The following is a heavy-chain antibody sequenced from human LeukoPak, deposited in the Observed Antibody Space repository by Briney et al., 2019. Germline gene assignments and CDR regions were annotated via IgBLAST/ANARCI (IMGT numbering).Heavy chain of an antibody. J-gene: IGHJ4*02. CDR2: IWYDGSNK. D-gene: IGHD3-22*01. CDR1: GFIFSSYG. CDR3: ARDKWRENYDSSGYYDY. Sequence: GGSLRLSCEASGFIFSSYGMHWVRQAPGKGLEWVAVIWYDGSNKYYADSVKGRFTISRDNSKNTLYLQTNSLRAEDTAVYYCARDKWRENYDSSGYYDYWGQGTLVTVSS. V-gene: IGHV3-33*01.